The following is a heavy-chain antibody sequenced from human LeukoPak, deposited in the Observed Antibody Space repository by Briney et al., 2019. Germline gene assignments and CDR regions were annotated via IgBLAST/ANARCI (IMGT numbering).Heavy chain of an antibody. V-gene: IGHV4-59*01. Sequence: SETLSLTCTVSGGSISSYFWSWIRQPPGKGLEWIGYIFYSGSTYYNPSLMSRVTISVDTSKNQFSLKLASVTAADTAVYYCARHDYGGNSAWFDPWGQGTLVSVSS. CDR1: GGSISSYF. D-gene: IGHD4-23*01. J-gene: IGHJ5*02. CDR2: IFYSGST. CDR3: ARHDYGGNSAWFDP.